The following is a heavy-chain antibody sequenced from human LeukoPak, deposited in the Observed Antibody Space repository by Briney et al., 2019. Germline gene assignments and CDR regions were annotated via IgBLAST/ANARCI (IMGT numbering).Heavy chain of an antibody. CDR3: ARDLGWSSSH. D-gene: IGHD6-6*01. V-gene: IGHV1-2*02. CDR2: INPTGGT. CDR1: GYIFTDYY. Sequence: ASVKVSCKASGYIFTDYYMHWVRQAPGQELGWMGWINPTGGTTYAQKFQDRVTMTRDTSINTAYMELSGLRSDDTAVYYCARDLGWSSSHWGQGTLVTVSS. J-gene: IGHJ4*02.